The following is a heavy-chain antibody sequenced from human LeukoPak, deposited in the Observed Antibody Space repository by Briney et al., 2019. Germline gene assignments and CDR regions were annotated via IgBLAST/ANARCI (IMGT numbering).Heavy chain of an antibody. D-gene: IGHD5-12*01. CDR3: ARAMRSGYDY. CDR2: ISSSSDSI. Sequence: GGSLRLSCAASGFTFSSYGMNWVRQAPGKRLEWVPYISSSSDSIYYADSVKGRFTISRDNAENSLYLQMSSLRDEDTAVYYCARAMRSGYDYWGQGTLVTVSS. J-gene: IGHJ4*02. CDR1: GFTFSSYG. V-gene: IGHV3-48*02.